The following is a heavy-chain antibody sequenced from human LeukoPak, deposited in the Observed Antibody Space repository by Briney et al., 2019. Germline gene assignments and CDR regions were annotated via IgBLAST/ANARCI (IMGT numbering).Heavy chain of an antibody. CDR3: ARDISVRDAAWWFNP. V-gene: IGHV1-2*02. Sequence: GASVTVPCKASGYTFTGYAIHWMRQAPGQGLEWMGWINPNTGATNYAQKFQGRVTMTRDTSISTAYMELSSLRSDDTAVYYCARDISVRDAAWWFNPWGQGTLVTVSS. J-gene: IGHJ5*02. D-gene: IGHD5-24*01. CDR2: INPNTGAT. CDR1: GYTFTGYA.